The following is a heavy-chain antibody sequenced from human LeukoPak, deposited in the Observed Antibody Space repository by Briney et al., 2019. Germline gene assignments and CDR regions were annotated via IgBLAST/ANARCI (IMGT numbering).Heavy chain of an antibody. V-gene: IGHV4-39*07. D-gene: IGHD3-10*01. Sequence: SETLSLTCTVSGGSISSSSYYWGWIRQPPGKGLEWIGSIYYSGSTYYNPSPKSRVTISVDTSKNQFSLKLTSVTAADSAVYYCARTKTLASGNYDNPPFDYWGQGTLVTVSS. J-gene: IGHJ4*02. CDR1: GGSISSSSYY. CDR3: ARTKTLASGNYDNPPFDY. CDR2: IYYSGST.